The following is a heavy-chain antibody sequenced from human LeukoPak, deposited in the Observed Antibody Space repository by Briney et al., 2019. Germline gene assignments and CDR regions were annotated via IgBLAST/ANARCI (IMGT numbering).Heavy chain of an antibody. J-gene: IGHJ4*02. CDR1: GFTFSGYG. Sequence: PGRSLRLSCAASGFTFSGYGMHWVRQAPGKGLEWVAVIWFDGSNKYYADSVKGRFTISRDNSKNTLYLQMNSLRAEDTAMYYCARSYSGSAWGDYWGQGTLVTLSS. CDR3: ARSYSGSAWGDY. CDR2: IWFDGSNK. V-gene: IGHV3-33*01. D-gene: IGHD5-12*01.